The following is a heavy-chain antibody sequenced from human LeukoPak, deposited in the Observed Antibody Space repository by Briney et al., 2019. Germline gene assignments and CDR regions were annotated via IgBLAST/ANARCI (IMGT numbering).Heavy chain of an antibody. CDR1: GFTFSSYW. D-gene: IGHD1-26*01. J-gene: IGHJ4*02. Sequence: GGSLRLSCAASGFTFSSYWMTWVRPAPGKGLEWVANMKHDGTKKNYADSVKGRFTISRDNAKNSLYLQMNSLRAEDTALYYCARIVGADEGADYWGQGTLVTVSS. CDR2: MKHDGTKK. V-gene: IGHV3-7*01. CDR3: ARIVGADEGADY.